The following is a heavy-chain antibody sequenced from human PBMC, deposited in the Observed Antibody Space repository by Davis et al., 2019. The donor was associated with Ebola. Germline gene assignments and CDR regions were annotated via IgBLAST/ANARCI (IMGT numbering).Heavy chain of an antibody. CDR3: AREISSITIFSR. CDR1: GFTFSSYG. J-gene: IGHJ4*02. CDR2: IRYDGSNK. Sequence: GGSLRLSCAASGFTFSSYGMHWVRQAPGKGLEWVTFIRYDGSNKYYAASVKGRFTISRDNSKNSLYLQMNSLRAEDTAVYYCAREISSITIFSRWGQGTLVTVSS. D-gene: IGHD3-3*01. V-gene: IGHV3-30*02.